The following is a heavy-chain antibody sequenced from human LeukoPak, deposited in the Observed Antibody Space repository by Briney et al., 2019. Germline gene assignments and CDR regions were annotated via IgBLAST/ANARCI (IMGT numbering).Heavy chain of an antibody. V-gene: IGHV1-18*01. CDR3: ARDRPRSASMGYYYYYMDV. Sequence: ASVKVSCKASGYTFTSYGISWVRQAPGQGLEWMGWISAYNGNTNYAQKLQGRVTMTTDTSTSTAYMELRSLRSDDTAVYYCARDRPRSASMGYYYYYMDVWGKGTTVTISS. CDR1: GYTFTSYG. CDR2: ISAYNGNT. D-gene: IGHD2-8*01. J-gene: IGHJ6*03.